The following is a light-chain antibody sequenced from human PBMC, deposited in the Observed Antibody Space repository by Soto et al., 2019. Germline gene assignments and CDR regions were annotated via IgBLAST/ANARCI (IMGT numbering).Light chain of an antibody. CDR2: GAS. J-gene: IGKJ1*01. Sequence: EIVLTQSPGTLSLSPGDRATLSCRASQSITNSHLAWYQQKPGQAPRLLIYGASSRATGIPDRFSGSGSGTDFTRTISRLEPEDLAVYYCQQYGSSLRTFGQGTKVEIK. CDR1: QSITNSH. CDR3: QQYGSSLRT. V-gene: IGKV3-20*01.